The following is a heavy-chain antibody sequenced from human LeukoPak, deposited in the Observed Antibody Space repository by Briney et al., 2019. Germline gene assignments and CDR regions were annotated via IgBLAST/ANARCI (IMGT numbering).Heavy chain of an antibody. V-gene: IGHV3-30*02. CDR2: IKEDGSNK. CDR3: AKDATYYDILTGYYTPDY. J-gene: IGHJ4*02. D-gene: IGHD3-9*01. CDR1: GFSFGSYW. Sequence: GGSLRLSCTASGFSFGSYWMNWVRQAPGKGLEWLANIKEDGSNKYYADSVKGRFTISRDNSKNTLYLQMNSLRAEDTAVYYCAKDATYYDILTGYYTPDYWGQGTLVTVSS.